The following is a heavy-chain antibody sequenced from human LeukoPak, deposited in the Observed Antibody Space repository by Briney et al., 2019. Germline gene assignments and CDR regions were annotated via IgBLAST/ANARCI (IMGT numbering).Heavy chain of an antibody. Sequence: GASVKVSCKASGYTFTGYYMHWVRQAPGQGLEWMGWIDPNSGGTNYAQKFQGRVTMTRDTSISTAYMELSRLRSDDPAVYYCAREGGDSSGWFTRIDYFDYWGQGTLVTVSS. D-gene: IGHD6-19*01. CDR3: AREGGDSSGWFTRIDYFDY. J-gene: IGHJ4*02. V-gene: IGHV1-2*02. CDR1: GYTFTGYY. CDR2: IDPNSGGT.